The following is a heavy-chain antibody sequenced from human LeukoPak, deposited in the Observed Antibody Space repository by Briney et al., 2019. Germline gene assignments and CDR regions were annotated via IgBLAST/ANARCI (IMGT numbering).Heavy chain of an antibody. D-gene: IGHD3-10*01. CDR1: GFTFSSYA. Sequence: GGSLRLSCAASGFTFSSYAMSWVRQAPGKGLEWVSVIGGGGGDANYADSVKGRFTISRDNSKSTLYLQMNRLRAEDTAVYYCAKTPKLIRGTPDYWGQGTLVIVSS. J-gene: IGHJ4*02. V-gene: IGHV3-23*01. CDR3: AKTPKLIRGTPDY. CDR2: IGGGGGDA.